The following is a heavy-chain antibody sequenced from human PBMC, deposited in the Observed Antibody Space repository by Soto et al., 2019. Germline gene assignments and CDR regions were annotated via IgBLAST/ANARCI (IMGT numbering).Heavy chain of an antibody. Sequence: GSLRLSCAASGFTFSSYAMSWVRQAPGKGLEWVSAISGSGGSTYYADSVKGRFTISRDNSKNTLYLQMNSLRAEDTAVYYCATAMAPGFDYYYGMDVWGQGTTGTVSS. CDR2: ISGSGGST. D-gene: IGHD3-10*01. CDR1: GFTFSSYA. J-gene: IGHJ6*02. V-gene: IGHV3-23*01. CDR3: ATAMAPGFDYYYGMDV.